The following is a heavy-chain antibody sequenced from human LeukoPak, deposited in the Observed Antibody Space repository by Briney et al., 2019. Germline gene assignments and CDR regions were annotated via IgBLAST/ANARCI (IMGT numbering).Heavy chain of an antibody. Sequence: ASVRVTCKASGYRFTGYYIHWVRQAPAQGLEWIGWINCNSGSTKFAQKSQGRVDMRRDTSIATAYMELTSLTSDDTAIYYCARDFLAAAALIGYWGQGTQVSVSS. CDR1: GYRFTGYY. V-gene: IGHV1-2*02. J-gene: IGHJ4*02. D-gene: IGHD6-25*01. CDR2: INCNSGST. CDR3: ARDFLAAAALIGY.